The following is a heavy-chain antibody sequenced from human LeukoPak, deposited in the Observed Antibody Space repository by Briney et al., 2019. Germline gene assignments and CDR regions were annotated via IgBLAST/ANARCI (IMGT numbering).Heavy chain of an antibody. Sequence: GLEWIGYISYSGSTSYSPSLKSRVTMSVDTSKNQVSLKLSSVTAADTAIYYCARDTHGMDVWGQGTTVTVSS. CDR3: ARDTHGMDV. V-gene: IGHV4-59*01. J-gene: IGHJ6*02. CDR2: ISYSGST. D-gene: IGHD2-15*01.